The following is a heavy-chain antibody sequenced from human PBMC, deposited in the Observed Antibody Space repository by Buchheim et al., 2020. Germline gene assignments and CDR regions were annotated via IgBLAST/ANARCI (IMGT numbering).Heavy chain of an antibody. D-gene: IGHD2-2*01. CDR3: AGHYQLPPPDYYYYGMDV. J-gene: IGHJ6*02. CDR1: GFTFSSYW. CDR2: INSDGSST. Sequence: EVQLVESGGGLVQPGGSLRLSCAASGFTFSSYWMHWVRQAPGKGLVWVSRINSDGSSTSYADSVKGRFTISRDKAKNTLYLQMNSLRAEDTAVYYCAGHYQLPPPDYYYYGMDVWGQGTT. V-gene: IGHV3-74*01.